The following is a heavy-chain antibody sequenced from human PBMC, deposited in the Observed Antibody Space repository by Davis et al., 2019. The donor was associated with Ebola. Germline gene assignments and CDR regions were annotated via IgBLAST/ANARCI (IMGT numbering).Heavy chain of an antibody. CDR1: GYTFTSYA. V-gene: IGHV1-3*01. CDR3: ARDPSHDSSGYSYYYGMDV. J-gene: IGHJ6*02. D-gene: IGHD3-22*01. Sequence: ASVQVSCKASGYTFTSYAMHWVRQAPGQRLEWMGWINAGNGNTKYSQKFQGRVTITADESTSTAYMELSSLRSEGTAVYYCARDPSHDSSGYSYYYGMDVWGQGTTVTVSS. CDR2: INAGNGNT.